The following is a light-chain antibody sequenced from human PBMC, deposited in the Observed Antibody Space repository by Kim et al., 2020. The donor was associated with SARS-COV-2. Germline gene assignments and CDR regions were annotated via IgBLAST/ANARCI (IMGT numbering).Light chain of an antibody. CDR2: GAS. V-gene: IGKV1-33*01. Sequence: ASVGDRVTITCQTSQDISNFLNWYQQKPGKAPKLLIYGASNLETGVPSRFSGSGSGTDYTFTISSLQPEDIATYYCQQYDNLPITFGQGTRLEIK. J-gene: IGKJ5*01. CDR3: QQYDNLPIT. CDR1: QDISNF.